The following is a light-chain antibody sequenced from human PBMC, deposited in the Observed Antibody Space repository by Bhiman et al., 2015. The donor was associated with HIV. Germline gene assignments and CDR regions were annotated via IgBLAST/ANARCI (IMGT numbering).Light chain of an antibody. CDR3: GTWDSSLGVGV. Sequence: QSVLTQPPSVSAAPGQKVTISCSGGSSNIGSNAVSWYQQLPGTAPKLLIYGDTMRPSGIPDRFSASKSGSSGTLDITGLQTEDEADYYCGTWDSSLGVGVFGGGTKVTVL. J-gene: IGLJ3*02. V-gene: IGLV1-51*01. CDR2: GDT. CDR1: SSNIGSNA.